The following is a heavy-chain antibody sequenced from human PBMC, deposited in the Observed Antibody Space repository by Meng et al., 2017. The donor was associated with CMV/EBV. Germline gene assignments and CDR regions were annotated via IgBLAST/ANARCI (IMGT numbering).Heavy chain of an antibody. J-gene: IGHJ5*02. CDR3: ARYCSSTSCYRFDP. Sequence: GESLKISCAASGFTFSSYSMNWVRQAPGKGLEWVSSISSSSSYIYYADSVKGRFTISRDNAKNSLDLQMNSLRAEDTAVYYCARYCSSTSCYRFDPWGQGTLVTVSS. D-gene: IGHD2-2*02. V-gene: IGHV3-21*01. CDR2: ISSSSSYI. CDR1: GFTFSSYS.